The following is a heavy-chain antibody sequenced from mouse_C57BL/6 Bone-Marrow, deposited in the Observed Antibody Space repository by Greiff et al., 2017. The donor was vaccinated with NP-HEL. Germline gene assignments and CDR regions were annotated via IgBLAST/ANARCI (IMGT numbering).Heavy chain of an antibody. J-gene: IGHJ1*03. CDR2: IDPSDSYT. Sequence: QVQLQQPGAELVRPGTSVKLSCKASGYTFTSYWMHWLKQRPGQGLEWIGVIDPSDSYTNYNQKFKGKATLTVATSSSTAYMQLSSRTCEDSAVYYCARWEGYGYWYFDVWGTGTTVTVSS. CDR1: GYTFTSYW. D-gene: IGHD2-2*01. V-gene: IGHV1-59*01. CDR3: ARWEGYGYWYFDV.